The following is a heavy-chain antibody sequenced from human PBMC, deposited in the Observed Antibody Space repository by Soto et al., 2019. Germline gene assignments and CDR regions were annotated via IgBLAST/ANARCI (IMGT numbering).Heavy chain of an antibody. CDR1: GGTFSSYA. D-gene: IGHD5-12*01. CDR2: IIPIFGTA. J-gene: IGHJ6*02. CDR3: ASGSGYSGYEKPYGMDV. V-gene: IGHV1-69*13. Sequence: VKVSCKDSGGTFSSYAISWVRQAPGQGLEWMGGIIPIFGTANYAQKFQGRVTITADESTSTAYMELSSLRSEDTAVYYCASGSGYSGYEKPYGMDVWGQGTTVTVSS.